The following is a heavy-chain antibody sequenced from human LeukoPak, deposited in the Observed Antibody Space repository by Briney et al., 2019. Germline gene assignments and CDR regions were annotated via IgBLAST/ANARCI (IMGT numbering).Heavy chain of an antibody. CDR2: IRGSDGST. Sequence: GGSLRLSCAASGFPFSTYAMSWVRQAPGKGLEWVSSIRGSDGSTYFADSVKGRFAISRDNSKNTLYLQMNSLRAEDTAVYYCAKDVYGDYGGLDYWGQGTLVTVSS. J-gene: IGHJ4*02. V-gene: IGHV3-23*01. CDR3: AKDVYGDYGGLDY. D-gene: IGHD4-17*01. CDR1: GFPFSTYA.